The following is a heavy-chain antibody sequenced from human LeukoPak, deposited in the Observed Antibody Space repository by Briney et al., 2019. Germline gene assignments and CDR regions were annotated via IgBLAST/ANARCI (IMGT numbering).Heavy chain of an antibody. D-gene: IGHD6-13*01. J-gene: IGHJ4*02. CDR2: IYHSGST. Sequence: SETLSLTCTVSGVSISSYYWSWIRQPPGKGLEWIGSIYHSGSTYYKPSLKSRVTISVDTSKNQFSLKLSSVTAADTAVYYCARAFYSSSWYHKEDFFDYWGQGTPVTVSS. V-gene: IGHV4-38-2*02. CDR3: ARAFYSSSWYHKEDFFDY. CDR1: GVSISSYY.